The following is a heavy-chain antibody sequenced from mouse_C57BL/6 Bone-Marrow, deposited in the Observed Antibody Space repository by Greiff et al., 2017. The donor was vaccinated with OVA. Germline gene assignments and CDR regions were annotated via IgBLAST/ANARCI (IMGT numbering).Heavy chain of an antibody. V-gene: IGHV1-19*01. Sequence: EVQLQQSGPVLVKPGASVKMSCKASGYTFTDYYMNWVKQSHGKSLEWIGVINPYNGGTSYNQKFKGKATLTVDKSSSTAYMELNSLTSEDSAVYYCARGDYDRTWFAYWGQGTLVTVSA. CDR2: INPYNGGT. CDR3: ARGDYDRTWFAY. D-gene: IGHD2-4*01. J-gene: IGHJ3*01. CDR1: GYTFTDYY.